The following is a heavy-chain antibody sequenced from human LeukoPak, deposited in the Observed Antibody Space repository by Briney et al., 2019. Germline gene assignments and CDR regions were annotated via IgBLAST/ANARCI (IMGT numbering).Heavy chain of an antibody. Sequence: GESLKISCKVSGYSFPNYWIGWVRQMPGIGLEWMGIIYPGDSDTRYSPSFRGQVTISADKSISTTYLQWSSLKASDTAMYYCARKNLGNVLPDYWGQGTLVTVSS. D-gene: IGHD3-10*01. CDR1: GYSFPNYW. V-gene: IGHV5-51*01. CDR2: IYPGDSDT. CDR3: ARKNLGNVLPDY. J-gene: IGHJ4*02.